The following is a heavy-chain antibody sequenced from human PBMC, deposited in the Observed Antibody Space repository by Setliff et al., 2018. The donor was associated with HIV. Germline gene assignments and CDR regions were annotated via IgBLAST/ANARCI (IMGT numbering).Heavy chain of an antibody. CDR1: GYTFTSYG. V-gene: IGHV1-18*01. CDR3: ARDPFGELAGLTLGWYFDI. D-gene: IGHD3-10*01. J-gene: IGHJ2*01. CDR2: ISGYNGNT. Sequence: GASVKVSCKASGYTFTSYGVNWVRQAPGQGLEWMGWISGYNGNTNYAQKILGRVTMTTDTSTGTAYMGLRRLRSDDTAVYYCARDPFGELAGLTLGWYFDIWGRGTLVTVSS.